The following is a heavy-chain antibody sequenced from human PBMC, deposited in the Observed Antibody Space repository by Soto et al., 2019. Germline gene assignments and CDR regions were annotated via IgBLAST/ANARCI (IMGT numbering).Heavy chain of an antibody. Sequence: GGSLRLSCVASGFTFSSHRMHWVRQAPGKGLVWVSRIGGSGGSTYYVDSVKGRFTISRDNSKNTLYLQLNSLRAEDTAVYYCAKVATRSAAGSLYYFDYWGQGTLVTVSS. J-gene: IGHJ4*02. CDR3: AKVATRSAAGSLYYFDY. D-gene: IGHD6-13*01. V-gene: IGHV3-23*01. CDR2: IGGSGGST. CDR1: GFTFSSHR.